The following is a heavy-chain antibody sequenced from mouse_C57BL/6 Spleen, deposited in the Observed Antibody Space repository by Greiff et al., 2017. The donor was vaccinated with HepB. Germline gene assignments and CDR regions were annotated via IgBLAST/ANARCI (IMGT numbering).Heavy chain of an antibody. D-gene: IGHD1-1*02. CDR2: IRNKANGYTT. CDR3: ARYSVGYFDV. V-gene: IGHV7-3*01. Sequence: EVQLVESGGGLVQPGGSLSLSCAASGFTFTDYYMSWVRQPPGKALEWLGFIRNKANGYTTEYSASVKGRFTISRDNSQSILYLQMNALRAEDSATYYCARYSVGYFDVWGTGTTVTVSS. CDR1: GFTFTDYY. J-gene: IGHJ1*03.